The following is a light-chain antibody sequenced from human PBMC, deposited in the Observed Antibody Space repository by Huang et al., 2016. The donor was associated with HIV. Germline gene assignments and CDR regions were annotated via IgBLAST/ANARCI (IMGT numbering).Light chain of an antibody. CDR2: WAS. V-gene: IGKV4-1*01. J-gene: IGKJ4*01. Sequence: DIVMTQSPDSLAVSLGERATINCKSSQSVLYSSNTKNYLAWYQQKQGQPPRLLIYWASTRDSGVPDRFSGSGSGTDFTLTISSLQAEDVAVYYCQQYYSTPLTFGGGTKVEIK. CDR3: QQYYSTPLT. CDR1: QSVLYSSNTKNY.